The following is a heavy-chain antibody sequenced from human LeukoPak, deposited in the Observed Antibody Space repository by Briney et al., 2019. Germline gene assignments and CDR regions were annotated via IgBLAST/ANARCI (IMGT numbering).Heavy chain of an antibody. CDR3: ATDTHRRYFDWLPKY. CDR1: GFTFSRNA. J-gene: IGHJ4*02. V-gene: IGHV3-30*04. D-gene: IGHD3-9*01. CDR2: ISNAGSNE. Sequence: PGRSLRLSCAASGFTFSRNAMHWVRQAPGKGPEWVAVISNAGSNEYYADSVKGRFTISRDNSKNTLYLQMNSLRAEDTAVYYCATDTHRRYFDWLPKYWGQGTLVTVSS.